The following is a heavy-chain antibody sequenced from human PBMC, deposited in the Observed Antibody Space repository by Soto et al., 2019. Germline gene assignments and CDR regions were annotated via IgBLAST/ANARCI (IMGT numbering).Heavy chain of an antibody. Sequence: GGSLRLSCAASGFTFSSYGTNWVRQAPGKGLEWVSALSGSGDTTYYADSVRGRFSISRDNSKNTLYLQMSSLRGEDTAVYYCAKGTQFFYYYAMDVWGQGTTVTVSS. CDR2: LSGSGDTT. CDR1: GFTFSSYG. V-gene: IGHV3-23*01. J-gene: IGHJ6*02. CDR3: AKGTQFFYYYAMDV.